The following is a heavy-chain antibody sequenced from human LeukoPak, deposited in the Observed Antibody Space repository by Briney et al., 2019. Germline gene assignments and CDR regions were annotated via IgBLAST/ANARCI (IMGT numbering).Heavy chain of an antibody. Sequence: GDSLKISCKGSGYSITSNWSGWGRQMPGKGLEWMGIIYPGDSDTRYSPSFQGQVTISADKTISTAYLQWSRLKASDTAMYYGATPLGGIDSWGQGTLVTVSS. V-gene: IGHV5-51*01. D-gene: IGHD4-23*01. CDR3: ATPLGGIDS. CDR2: IYPGDSDT. J-gene: IGHJ4*02. CDR1: GYSITSNW.